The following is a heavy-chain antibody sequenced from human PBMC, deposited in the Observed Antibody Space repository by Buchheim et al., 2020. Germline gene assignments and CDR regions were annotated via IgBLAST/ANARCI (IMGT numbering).Heavy chain of an antibody. CDR3: AIYEFDYGDYINY. CDR1: GGSFSGYY. J-gene: IGHJ4*02. CDR2: INHSGST. D-gene: IGHD4-17*01. Sequence: QLQLQESGPGLVKPSETLSLTCAVYGGSFSGYYWSWIRQPPGKGLEWIGEINHSGSTNYNPSLKSRVTISVDTSKNQFSLKLSAVTAADTAVYYCAIYEFDYGDYINYWGQGTL. V-gene: IGHV4-34*01.